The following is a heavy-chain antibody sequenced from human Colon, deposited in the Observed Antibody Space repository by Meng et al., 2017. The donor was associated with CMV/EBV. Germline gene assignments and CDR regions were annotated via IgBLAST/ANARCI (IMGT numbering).Heavy chain of an antibody. V-gene: IGHV3-23*01. CDR1: GFIFSTDT. J-gene: IGHJ4*02. D-gene: IGHD6-13*01. CDR2: ITADGRYT. Sequence: LPLSCAASGFIFSTDTMTWVRQAPGKGLEWVSLITADGRYTSYAASVKGRFTISRDNSKSTLYLQMNNLRPEDTAVYFCAKGQQLGDSWGQGTLVTVSS. CDR3: AKGQQLGDS.